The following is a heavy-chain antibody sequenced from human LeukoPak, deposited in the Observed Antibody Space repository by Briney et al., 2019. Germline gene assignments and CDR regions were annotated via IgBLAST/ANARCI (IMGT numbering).Heavy chain of an antibody. J-gene: IGHJ3*02. V-gene: IGHV3-30-3*01. CDR2: ISYDGSNK. D-gene: IGHD1-26*01. Sequence: GRSLRLSCAASGFTFSSYAMHWVRQAPGKGLEWVAVISYDGSNKYYADSVKGRFTISRDNSKNTLYLQMNSLRAEDTAVYYCARDPRGSPGTFDIWGQGTMVTVSS. CDR1: GFTFSSYA. CDR3: ARDPRGSPGTFDI.